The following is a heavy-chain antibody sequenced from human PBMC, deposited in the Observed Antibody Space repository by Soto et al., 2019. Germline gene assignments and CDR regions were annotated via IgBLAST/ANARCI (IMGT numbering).Heavy chain of an antibody. J-gene: IGHJ4*02. CDR1: GGSINSGDSY. V-gene: IGHV4-31*03. CDR2: INYRGST. Sequence: QVQLQESGPGLVRPSQTLSLTCTVSGGSINSGDSYWNWIRQHPEKGLEWIGYINYRGSTFSNPALKSRIIISVDTSKNRFCPSLSSVTAADTAVYYCARDAPGVAPYWGQGTLVTVSS. CDR3: ARDAPGVAPY. D-gene: IGHD2-15*01.